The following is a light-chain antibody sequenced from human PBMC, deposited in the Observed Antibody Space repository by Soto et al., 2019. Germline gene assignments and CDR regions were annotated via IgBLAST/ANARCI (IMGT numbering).Light chain of an antibody. CDR2: EVS. J-gene: IGLJ2*01. V-gene: IGLV2-8*01. CDR3: SSYAGSNNLI. CDR1: SSDVGGYKY. Sequence: QSVLTQPPSASGSPGQSVTISCTGNSSDVGGYKYVSWYQQHPGKAPKLMIYEVSKRPSGVPDRFSGSKSVNTASLTVSGLQAEDEADYYCSSYAGSNNLIFGGGTKLTVL.